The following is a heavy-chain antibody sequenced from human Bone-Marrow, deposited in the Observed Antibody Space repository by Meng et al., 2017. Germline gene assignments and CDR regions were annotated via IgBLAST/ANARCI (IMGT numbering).Heavy chain of an antibody. D-gene: IGHD4-17*01. J-gene: IGHJ2*01. CDR1: GGSISSGNHY. Sequence: QGPPQGSGPGPVKPSQTLSLTCTVSGGSISSGNHYWSWIRQHPGKGLEYIGYIYYSGSTYYNPSLKSRVIISVDTSKNQFSLRLNSVTAADTAVYYCASLYGDSSVWYLDLWGRGTLVTVSS. V-gene: IGHV4-31*03. CDR2: IYYSGST. CDR3: ASLYGDSSVWYLDL.